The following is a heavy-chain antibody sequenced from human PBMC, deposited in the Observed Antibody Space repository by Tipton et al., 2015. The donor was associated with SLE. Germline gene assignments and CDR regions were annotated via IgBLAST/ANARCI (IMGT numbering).Heavy chain of an antibody. D-gene: IGHD6-6*01. CDR1: GYSFTSYW. J-gene: IGHJ4*02. V-gene: IGHV5-51*03. CDR3: ARRREYSSSRGAFDY. CDR2: INPGDSDT. Sequence: QLVQSGAEVKKPGESLKISCKGSGYSFTSYWIDWVRQMPGKGLEWMGIINPGDSDTTYSPSSQGQVTISADKSTSTAYLQWSSLKASDTAMYYCARRREYSSSRGAFDYWGQGTLVTVSS.